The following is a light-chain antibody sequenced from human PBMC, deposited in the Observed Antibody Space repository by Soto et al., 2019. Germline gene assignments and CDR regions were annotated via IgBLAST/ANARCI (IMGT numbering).Light chain of an antibody. V-gene: IGKV1-27*01. CDR1: QGISNY. J-gene: IGKJ4*01. CDR3: QKYDSAPLT. Sequence: DIQMTQSPSSLSASVGDRVTITCRASQGISNYLAWYLQKPGETPKLLIYGTSTLQSGVPSRFSGSGSGTDFTLTISSLQPEDVGTYYCQKYDSAPLTFGGGTKVEMK. CDR2: GTS.